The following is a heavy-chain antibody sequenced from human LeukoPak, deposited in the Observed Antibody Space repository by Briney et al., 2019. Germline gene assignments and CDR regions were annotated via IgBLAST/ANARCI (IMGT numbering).Heavy chain of an antibody. J-gene: IGHJ3*02. CDR3: ARGRSGGIDAFDI. V-gene: IGHV1-18*01. D-gene: IGHD2-15*01. Sequence: ASVKVSCKASGYTFNTYGITWVRQAPGQGLEWMGWISGYNGKTKYAQKLQGRVTITRNTSISTAYMELSSLRSEDTAVYYCARGRSGGIDAFDIWGQGTMVTVSS. CDR2: ISGYNGKT. CDR1: GYTFNTYG.